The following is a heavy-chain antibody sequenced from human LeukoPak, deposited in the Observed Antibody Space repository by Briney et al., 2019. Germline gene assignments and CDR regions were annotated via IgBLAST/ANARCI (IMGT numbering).Heavy chain of an antibody. CDR1: GFTFSSYA. CDR3: AKGKSGSYSALFDY. Sequence: PGGSLRLSCAASGFTFSSYAMSWVRQAPGNGLEWVSAISGSGGRTYYADSVKGRFTISRDNSKNTLYLQVNSLRAEDTAVYYCAKGKSGSYSALFDYWGQGTLVTVSS. J-gene: IGHJ4*02. V-gene: IGHV3-23*01. D-gene: IGHD1-26*01. CDR2: ISGSGGRT.